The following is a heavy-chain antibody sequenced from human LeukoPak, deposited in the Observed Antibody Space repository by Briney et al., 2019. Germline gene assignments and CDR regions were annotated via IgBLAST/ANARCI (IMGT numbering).Heavy chain of an antibody. CDR1: GFTFSDYY. CDR2: IKGNGFDT. Sequence: PGGSLRLSCAASGFTFSDYYMSWIRQAPGKGLEWVSGIKGNGFDTYYADSVKGRFTVSRDNSKNTLSLQMNSLSAEDTAVYYCAKDTGPLMITFGGVVISYFDYWGQGALVTVSS. V-gene: IGHV3-23*01. D-gene: IGHD3-16*01. J-gene: IGHJ4*02. CDR3: AKDTGPLMITFGGVVISYFDY.